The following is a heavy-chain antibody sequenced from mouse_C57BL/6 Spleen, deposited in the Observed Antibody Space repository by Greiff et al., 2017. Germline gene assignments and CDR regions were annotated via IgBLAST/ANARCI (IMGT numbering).Heavy chain of an antibody. CDR2: ISSGSSTI. V-gene: IGHV5-17*01. CDR1: GFTFSDYG. CDR3: ARLTTVVATTPYYAMDY. Sequence: EVHLVESGGGLVKPGGSLKLSCAASGFTFSDYGMHWVRQAPEKGLEWVAYISSGSSTIYYADTVKGRFTISRDNAKNTLFLQMTSLRSEDTAMYYCARLTTVVATTPYYAMDYWGQGTSVTVSS. D-gene: IGHD1-1*01. J-gene: IGHJ4*01.